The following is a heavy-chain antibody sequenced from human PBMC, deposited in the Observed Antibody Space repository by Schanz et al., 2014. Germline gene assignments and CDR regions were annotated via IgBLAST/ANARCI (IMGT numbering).Heavy chain of an antibody. Sequence: EVQLVESGGGLVKPGGSLRLSCAASGFTLSNSDMHWVRQGTGKGLEWVSTIGYLGDTYYPDSVKGRFTVSRDSGQNSLYLQMNSLRAGDTAVYYCARDGDRFYHNYYMDVWGKGTTVTVSS. CDR1: GFTLSNSD. J-gene: IGHJ6*03. CDR3: ARDGDRFYHNYYMDV. D-gene: IGHD4-17*01. V-gene: IGHV3-13*01. CDR2: IGYLGDT.